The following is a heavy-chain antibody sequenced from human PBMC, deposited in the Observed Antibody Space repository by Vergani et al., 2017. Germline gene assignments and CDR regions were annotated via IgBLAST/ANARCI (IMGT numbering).Heavy chain of an antibody. CDR1: GGSISSGRYY. CDR2: IYYSGNT. Sequence: QVQLQESGPGLVKPSQTLSLTCTVSGGSISSGRYYWSWIRQHPVKGLEWIGYIYYSGNTYYNPSLKSRVTISVDTSKNQFSLKLSSVTAADTAVYYCARGSTIFGVAFNGFDPWGQGTLVTVSS. V-gene: IGHV4-31*03. D-gene: IGHD3-3*01. J-gene: IGHJ5*02. CDR3: ARGSTIFGVAFNGFDP.